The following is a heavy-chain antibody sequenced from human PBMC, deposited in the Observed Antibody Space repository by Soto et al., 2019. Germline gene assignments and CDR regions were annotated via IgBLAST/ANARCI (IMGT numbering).Heavy chain of an antibody. V-gene: IGHV4-38-2*02. D-gene: IGHD6-19*01. Sequence: TSETLSLTCTVSGDSISSGSYWGWIRQPPGEGPEWIASIYHDGTTFYNPSLKSRISISVDTSKNQFSLRLTSVTAADTATYYCARVHVMVVAGSTFDYWGPGTLVTVSS. CDR2: IYHDGTT. J-gene: IGHJ4*03. CDR3: ARVHVMVVAGSTFDY. CDR1: GDSISSGSY.